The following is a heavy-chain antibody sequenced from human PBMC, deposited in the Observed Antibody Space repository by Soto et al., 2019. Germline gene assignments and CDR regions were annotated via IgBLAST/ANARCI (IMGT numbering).Heavy chain of an antibody. J-gene: IGHJ4*02. Sequence: WASVKVSCKASGGTFSSYAISWVRQAPGQGLEWMGGIIPIFGTANYAQKFQGRVTITADESTSTAYMELSSLRSEDTAVYYCARVRHDILTGYSPGDFDYWGQGTLVTVSS. CDR2: IIPIFGTA. D-gene: IGHD3-9*01. CDR3: ARVRHDILTGYSPGDFDY. V-gene: IGHV1-69*13. CDR1: GGTFSSYA.